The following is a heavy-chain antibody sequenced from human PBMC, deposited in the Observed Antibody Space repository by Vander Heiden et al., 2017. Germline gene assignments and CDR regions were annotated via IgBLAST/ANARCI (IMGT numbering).Heavy chain of an antibody. CDR1: GGTFSSYA. V-gene: IGHV1-69*01. J-gene: IGHJ5*02. D-gene: IGHD5-18*01. CDR2: IIPIFGTA. Sequence: QVQLVQSGAEVKKPGSSVKVPCKASGGTFSSYAISWVRQAPGQGLEWMGGIIPIFGTANYAQKCQGRVTITADESTSTAYMELSSLRSEDTAVYYCAREYSYGQDNWFDPWGQGNLVTVSS. CDR3: AREYSYGQDNWFDP.